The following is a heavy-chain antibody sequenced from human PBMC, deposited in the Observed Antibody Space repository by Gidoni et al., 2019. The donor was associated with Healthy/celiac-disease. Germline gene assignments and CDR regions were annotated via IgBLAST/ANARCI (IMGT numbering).Heavy chain of an antibody. Sequence: QVQLQESGPGLVKPSETLSLTCTVSGGSISSYYWSWIRQPPGKGLEWIGYIYYSGSTNYNPSLKSRVTISVDTSKNQFSLKLSSVTAADTAVYYCAREGKWELSLDYWGQGTLVTVSS. J-gene: IGHJ4*02. D-gene: IGHD1-26*01. CDR2: IYYSGST. V-gene: IGHV4-59*01. CDR1: GGSISSYY. CDR3: AREGKWELSLDY.